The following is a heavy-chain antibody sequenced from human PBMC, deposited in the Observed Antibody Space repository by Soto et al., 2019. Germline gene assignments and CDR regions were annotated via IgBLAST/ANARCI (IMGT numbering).Heavy chain of an antibody. CDR3: ARSGGVVVATRYLNWFDP. V-gene: IGHV4-59*01. J-gene: IGHJ5*02. CDR2: IYYSGST. Sequence: SETLSLTCTVSGGSISIYYWSWIRQPPWKGLEWIGYIYYSGSTNYNPSLKSRVTISVDTSKNQFSLKLSSVTAADTAVYYCARSGGVVVATRYLNWFDPWGQGTLVTVSS. CDR1: GGSISIYY. D-gene: IGHD2-15*01.